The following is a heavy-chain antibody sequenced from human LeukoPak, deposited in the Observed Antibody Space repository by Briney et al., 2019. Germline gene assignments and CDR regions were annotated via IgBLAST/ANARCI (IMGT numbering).Heavy chain of an antibody. Sequence: ASVKVSCKASGYTFTSYGISWVRQAPGQAPGQGLEWMGWISAYNGNTNYAQKLQGRVTMTTDTSTSTAYMELRSLRSDDTAVYYCARGLTDTLTYYYDGSGYYPHHWGQGTLVTVCS. D-gene: IGHD3-22*01. J-gene: IGHJ1*01. CDR1: GYTFTSYG. CDR2: ISAYNGNT. CDR3: ARGLTDTLTYYYDGSGYYPHH. V-gene: IGHV1-18*01.